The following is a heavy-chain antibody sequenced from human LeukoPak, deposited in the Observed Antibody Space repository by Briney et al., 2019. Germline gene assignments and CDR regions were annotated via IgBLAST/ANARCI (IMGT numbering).Heavy chain of an antibody. J-gene: IGHJ5*02. CDR3: ARGGRDGSNWNPYNWFDP. CDR2: VWHDGSIK. D-gene: IGHD5-24*01. Sequence: PGGSLRLSCAASGFTFTTYGMHWVRQAPGKGLEWVALVWHDGSIKYYTDSVKGRFTISRDNSKNTLFLQMSGLRAEDTAVYYCARGGRDGSNWNPYNWFDPWGQGTLVTVSS. CDR1: GFTFTTYG. V-gene: IGHV3-33*01.